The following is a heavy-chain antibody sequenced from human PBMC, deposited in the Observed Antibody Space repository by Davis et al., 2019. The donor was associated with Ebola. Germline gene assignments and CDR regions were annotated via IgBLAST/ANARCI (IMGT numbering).Heavy chain of an antibody. CDR1: GYTFTNYG. D-gene: IGHD3-3*01. CDR2: INPHNGNT. Sequence: AASVKVSCKASGYTFTNYGITWVRQAPGQGLEWMGWINPHNGNTNYAQNVQGRVTMTTDTSTSTAYMEVGSLRSDDTAVYYCARDQNPAYQYWSGYYMFSNYWGQGTLVTVSS. J-gene: IGHJ4*02. CDR3: ARDQNPAYQYWSGYYMFSNY. V-gene: IGHV1-18*04.